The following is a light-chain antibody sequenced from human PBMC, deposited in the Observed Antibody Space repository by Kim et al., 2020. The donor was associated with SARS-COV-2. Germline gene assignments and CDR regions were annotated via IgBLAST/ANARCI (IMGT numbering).Light chain of an antibody. CDR1: HGISNY. J-gene: IGKJ1*01. Sequence: SSVGDRVTITCRASHGISNYLAWYQQTPGKVPKLLIYAASTLQSGVPSRFSRSGSGTDFTLTISSLQPEDVATYYCQKYNSAPLTFGQGTKVDIK. CDR2: AAS. CDR3: QKYNSAPLT. V-gene: IGKV1-27*01.